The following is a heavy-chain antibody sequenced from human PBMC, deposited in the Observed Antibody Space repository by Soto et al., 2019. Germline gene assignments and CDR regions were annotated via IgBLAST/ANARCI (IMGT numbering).Heavy chain of an antibody. Sequence: QVQLQESGPGLLKPSETLSLTCSVSGGSVSDKTYYWGWIRQPPGQRLEWIGYVYYSGTTNYNPSLKSRVTISVDLSKNRFSLRLSSVTTADTALYYCARTTAVPNTLRSRYFFDYWGQGTLVTVSS. CDR1: GGSVSDKTYY. D-gene: IGHD4-17*01. CDR2: VYYSGTT. CDR3: ARTTAVPNTLRSRYFFDY. J-gene: IGHJ4*02. V-gene: IGHV4-61*01.